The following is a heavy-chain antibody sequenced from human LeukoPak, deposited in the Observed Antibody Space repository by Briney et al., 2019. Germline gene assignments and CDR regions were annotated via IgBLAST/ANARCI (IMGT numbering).Heavy chain of an antibody. D-gene: IGHD2-2*01. Sequence: GGSLRLSCAASGFTFSSYWMHWVRQAPGKGLVWVSRINSDGSSTSYADSVKGRFTISRDNAKNTLYLQMNSLRAEDTAVYYCAREGYCSSTSCYSGSGGSGYWGQGTLVTVFS. CDR1: GFTFSSYW. V-gene: IGHV3-74*01. J-gene: IGHJ4*02. CDR3: AREGYCSSTSCYSGSGGSGY. CDR2: INSDGSST.